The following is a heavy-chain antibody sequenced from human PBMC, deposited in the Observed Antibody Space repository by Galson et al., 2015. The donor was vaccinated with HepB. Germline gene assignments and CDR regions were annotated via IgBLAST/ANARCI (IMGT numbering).Heavy chain of an antibody. D-gene: IGHD3-9*01. V-gene: IGHV3-7*01. CDR2: IKDDGSAE. CDR3: ATNTDWRFAY. CDR1: GFTFSGHW. Sequence: SLRLSCAASGFTFSGHWMSWVRQAPGKGLEWVVGIKDDGSAEYYVDSVKGQLTISRDNTKNSLYLQMNSLRVEDTAVYYCATNTDWRFAYWGQGALVTVSS. J-gene: IGHJ4*02.